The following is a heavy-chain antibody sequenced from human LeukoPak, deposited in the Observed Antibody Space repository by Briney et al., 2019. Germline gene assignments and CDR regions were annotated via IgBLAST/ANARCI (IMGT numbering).Heavy chain of an antibody. CDR3: ARDQRGFSYSKYYFDY. J-gene: IGHJ4*02. D-gene: IGHD5-18*01. CDR2: IWYDGTNK. CDR1: GFSFSSYG. Sequence: SGRSLRLSCAASGFSFSSYGMHWVRQAPGKGLEWVAVIWYDGTNKYYADSVKGRFTISRDNSKNTLYLQMHSLRAEDTAVYYCARDQRGFSYSKYYFDYWGQGTLVTVSS. V-gene: IGHV3-33*01.